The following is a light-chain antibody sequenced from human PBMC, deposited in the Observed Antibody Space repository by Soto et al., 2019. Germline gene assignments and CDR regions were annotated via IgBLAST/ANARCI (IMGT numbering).Light chain of an antibody. CDR1: SSDVDGYNY. CDR2: DVS. J-gene: IGLJ1*01. CDR3: SSYTSSSTLDYV. V-gene: IGLV2-14*01. Sequence: QSALTQPASVSGTPGQSITISCTGTSSDVDGYNYVSWYQQHPGKAPKLMIYDVSNRPSGVSNRFSGSKSGNTASLTISGLQAEDEADYYCSSYTSSSTLDYVFGTGTRSPS.